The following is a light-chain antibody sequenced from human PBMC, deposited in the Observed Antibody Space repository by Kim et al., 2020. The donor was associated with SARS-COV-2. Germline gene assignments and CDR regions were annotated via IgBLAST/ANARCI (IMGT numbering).Light chain of an antibody. J-gene: IGKJ4*01. CDR2: RAS. Sequence: DIQMTQSPSSLSASVGDRVTITCRASQSIRIYLAWYQQKPGKAPQLLIYRASRLETGVPSRFSGSGSGTEFTLTISSLQPDDSAIYYCQQCDAYPRTFGGGTKVDIK. CDR3: QQCDAYPRT. CDR1: QSIRIY. V-gene: IGKV1-5*03.